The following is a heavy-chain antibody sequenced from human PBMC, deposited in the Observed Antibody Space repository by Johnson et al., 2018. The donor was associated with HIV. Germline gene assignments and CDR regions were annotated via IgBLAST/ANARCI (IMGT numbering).Heavy chain of an antibody. CDR2: ISGPGGTT. CDR1: GFTFRIYA. CDR3: AKGRKPSDWYRSAFDI. Sequence: VQLVESGGGLVQPGGSLRLSCAASGFTFRIYAMSWVRQAPGKGLEWVSAISGPGGTTYYADSVKGRFTISRDNSKNTLYLQMNSLRAEDTAVYYCAKGRKPSDWYRSAFDIWGQGTMVTVSS. V-gene: IGHV3-23*04. J-gene: IGHJ3*02. D-gene: IGHD3-9*01.